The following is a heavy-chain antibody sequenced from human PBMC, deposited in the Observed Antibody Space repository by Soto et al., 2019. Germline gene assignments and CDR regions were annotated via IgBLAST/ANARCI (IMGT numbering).Heavy chain of an antibody. Sequence: SPTLSLTCAISGDSVSSNSAAWSWIRQSPSRGLEWLGRTYYRSKWYNDYAVSVKSRITINPDTSKNQFSLQLNSVTPEDTAVYYCARAPYNWNLEFDYWGQGTLVTVSS. CDR3: ARAPYNWNLEFDY. V-gene: IGHV6-1*01. CDR1: GDSVSSNSAA. D-gene: IGHD1-7*01. CDR2: TYYRSKWYN. J-gene: IGHJ4*02.